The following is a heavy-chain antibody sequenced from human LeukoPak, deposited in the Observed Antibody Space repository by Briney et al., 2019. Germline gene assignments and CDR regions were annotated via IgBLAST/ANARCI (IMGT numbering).Heavy chain of an antibody. CDR3: AKDIILMPGSETKFDY. J-gene: IGHJ4*02. Sequence: TGGSLRLSCAASGFTFDDYAMHWVRQGPGKDLEWVSGISWNSGSIGYADSVKGRFTISRDNYKNPLYLQLNSLRAEDTALYYCAKDIILMPGSETKFDYWGQGTLVTVSS. D-gene: IGHD3-10*01. CDR1: GFTFDDYA. V-gene: IGHV3-9*01. CDR2: ISWNSGSI.